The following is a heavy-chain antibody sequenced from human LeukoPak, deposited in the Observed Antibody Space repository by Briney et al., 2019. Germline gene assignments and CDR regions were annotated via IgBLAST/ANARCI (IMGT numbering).Heavy chain of an antibody. V-gene: IGHV4-59*01. CDR2: IYYRGNT. J-gene: IGHJ2*01. D-gene: IGHD4-23*01. Sequence: SETLSLTCTVSGGSISSFYWSSIRQPPGKGLEWIGYIYYRGNTQYNPSLKSRVTVSVDTYKNQFSLRLTSVTAADTAVYYCARDLDNGGSSIWYFDLWGRGTLVTVSS. CDR3: ARDLDNGGSSIWYFDL. CDR1: GGSISSFY.